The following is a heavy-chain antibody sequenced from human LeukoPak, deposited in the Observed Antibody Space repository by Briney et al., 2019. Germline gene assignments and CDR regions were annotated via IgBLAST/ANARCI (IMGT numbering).Heavy chain of an antibody. CDR3: ARDFCSGGSCYRWFDP. V-gene: IGHV1-69*04. Sequence: GASVKVSCKASGGTFSSYAISWVRQAPGQGLEWMGRIIPILGIANYAQKFQGRATITADKSTSTAYMELSSLRSEDTAVYYCARDFCSGGSCYRWFDPWGQGTLVTVSS. D-gene: IGHD2-15*01. CDR1: GGTFSSYA. CDR2: IIPILGIA. J-gene: IGHJ5*02.